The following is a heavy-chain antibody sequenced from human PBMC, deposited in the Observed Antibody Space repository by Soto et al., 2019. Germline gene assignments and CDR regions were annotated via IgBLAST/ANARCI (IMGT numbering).Heavy chain of an antibody. CDR2: ISYDGSDK. CDR1: GLTVSSYG. Sequence: PGGSLRLSCAGSGLTVSSYGMHWVRQAPGKGLEWVAVISYDGSDKYYGDSVKGRFTISRDDSKNTLYLQMNSLRVEDTAIYYCAKTAGYDYVWGSSGLDPWGQGTPVTVSS. J-gene: IGHJ5*02. D-gene: IGHD3-16*01. V-gene: IGHV3-30*18. CDR3: AKTAGYDYVWGSSGLDP.